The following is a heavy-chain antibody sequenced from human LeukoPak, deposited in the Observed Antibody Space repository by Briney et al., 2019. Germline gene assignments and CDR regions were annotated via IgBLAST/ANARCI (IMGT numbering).Heavy chain of an antibody. CDR3: ARDLGGLGY. V-gene: IGHV4-34*01. J-gene: IGHJ4*02. CDR1: GGSISSYY. CDR2: INHSGST. D-gene: IGHD3-16*01. Sequence: PSETLSLTCTVSGGSISSYYWSWIRQPPGKGLEWIGEINHSGSTNYNPSLKSRVTISVDTSKNQFSLKLSSVTAADTAVYYCARDLGGLGYWGQGTLVTVSS.